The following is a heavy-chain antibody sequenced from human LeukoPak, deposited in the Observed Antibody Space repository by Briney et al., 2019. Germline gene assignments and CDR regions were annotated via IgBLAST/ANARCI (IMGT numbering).Heavy chain of an antibody. Sequence: GGSLRLSYAASGFTFSSYAMSWVRQAPGKGLEWVSAISGSGGSTYYADSVKGRFTISRDNSKNTLYLQMNSLRAEDTALYYCAKGRDRTYCGGDCYSHPIRYYYYYVDVWGKGTTVTVSS. D-gene: IGHD2-21*02. J-gene: IGHJ6*03. CDR3: AKGRDRTYCGGDCYSHPIRYYYYYVDV. CDR1: GFTFSSYA. CDR2: ISGSGGST. V-gene: IGHV3-23*01.